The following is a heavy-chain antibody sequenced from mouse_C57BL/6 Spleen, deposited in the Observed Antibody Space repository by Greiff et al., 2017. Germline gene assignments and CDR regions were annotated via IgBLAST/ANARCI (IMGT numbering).Heavy chain of an antibody. CDR1: GYTFTDYY. CDR2: IYAGSGNT. Sequence: VQLQQSGAELVRPGASVKLSCKASGYTFTDYYITWVKQRPGQGLEWIARIYAGSGNTYYTEKFEGKATLTAEKSSSTAYMQLSSLTSEDSAVYFCARNYGFDYWGQGTTLTVSS. CDR3: ARNYGFDY. V-gene: IGHV1-76*01. J-gene: IGHJ2*01. D-gene: IGHD1-1*02.